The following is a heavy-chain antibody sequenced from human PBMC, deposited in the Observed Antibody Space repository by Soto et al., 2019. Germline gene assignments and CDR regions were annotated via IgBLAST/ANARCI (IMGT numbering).Heavy chain of an antibody. J-gene: IGHJ4*02. Sequence: NPSETLSLTCTVSGGSTSSGDYYWSWIRQPPGKGLEWIGYIYYSGSTYYNPSLKSRVTISVDTSKNQFSLKLSSVTAADTAVYYCASYDSSGYYYDDYWGQGTLVTVSS. CDR3: ASYDSSGYYYDDY. CDR2: IYYSGST. V-gene: IGHV4-30-4*01. CDR1: GGSTSSGDYY. D-gene: IGHD3-22*01.